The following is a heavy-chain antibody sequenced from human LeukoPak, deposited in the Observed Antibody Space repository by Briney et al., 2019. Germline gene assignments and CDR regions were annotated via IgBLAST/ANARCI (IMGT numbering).Heavy chain of an antibody. Sequence: ASVKVSCKASGYTFTSYCISWVRQAPGQGLEWMGWISAYNGNTNYAQKLQGRVTMTTDTSTSTAYMELRSLRSDDTAVYYCARASIMITFGGVIVGLYYFDYWGQGTLVTVSS. V-gene: IGHV1-18*01. D-gene: IGHD3-16*02. CDR2: ISAYNGNT. CDR1: GYTFTSYC. CDR3: ARASIMITFGGVIVGLYYFDY. J-gene: IGHJ4*02.